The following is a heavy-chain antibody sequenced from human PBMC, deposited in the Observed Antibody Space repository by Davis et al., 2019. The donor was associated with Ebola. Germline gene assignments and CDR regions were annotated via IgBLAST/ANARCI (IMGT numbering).Heavy chain of an antibody. CDR2: INAGNGNT. V-gene: IGHV1-3*01. CDR3: ARDVRGFGRY. Sequence: ASVQVSCKASGYTFTSYAIHWVRQAPGQRLEWMGWINAGNGNTKYSQKFQGRVIMTRNTSISTAYMELSSLRSEDTAVYYCARDVRGFGRYWGQGTLVTVSS. J-gene: IGHJ4*02. CDR1: GYTFTSYA. D-gene: IGHD3-3*01.